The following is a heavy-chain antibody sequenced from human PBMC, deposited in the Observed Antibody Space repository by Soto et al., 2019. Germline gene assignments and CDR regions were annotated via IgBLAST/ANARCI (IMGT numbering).Heavy chain of an antibody. CDR2: IYPGDSDT. J-gene: IGHJ6*02. CDR3: ARQGPMLGYCISTSCFGYYYGSGSTYYYGMDV. CDR1: GYSFTSYW. V-gene: IGHV5-51*01. D-gene: IGHD2-2*01. Sequence: PGESLKISCKGSGYSFTSYWIGWVRQMPGEGLEWMGIIYPGDSDTRYSPSFQGQVTISADKSISTAYLQWSSLKASDTAMYYCARQGPMLGYCISTSCFGYYYGSGSTYYYGMDVWGQGTTVTVSS.